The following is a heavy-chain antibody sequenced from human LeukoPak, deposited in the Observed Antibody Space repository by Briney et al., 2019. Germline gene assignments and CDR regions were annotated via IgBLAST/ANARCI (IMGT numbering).Heavy chain of an antibody. CDR2: ICTSGST. D-gene: IGHD6-13*01. CDR1: GGSISSGSYY. V-gene: IGHV4-61*02. CDR3: ASSKYSSSWYGTYYYYYYMDV. Sequence: SETLSLTCTVSGGSISSGSYYWSWIRQPAGKGLEWIGRICTSGSTNYNPSLKSRVTIPVDTSKNQFSLKLSSVTAADTAVYYCASSKYSSSWYGTYYYYYYMDVWGKGTTVTISS. J-gene: IGHJ6*03.